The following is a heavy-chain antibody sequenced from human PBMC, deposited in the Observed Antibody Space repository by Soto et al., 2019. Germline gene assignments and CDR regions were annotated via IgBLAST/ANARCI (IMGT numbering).Heavy chain of an antibody. Sequence: VQLVESGGGVVQPGRSLRLSCAASGFTFSDYAMHWVRQAPGKGLEWVPVVSHDGRNRHYADSVKVRFTISRDSAKNTVSLEMTSLRAEDTAVYYCAKGGRQWLVTSDFNYWGQGALVTVSS. CDR1: GFTFSDYA. D-gene: IGHD6-19*01. J-gene: IGHJ4*02. CDR2: VSHDGRNR. CDR3: AKGGRQWLVTSDFNY. V-gene: IGHV3-30*18.